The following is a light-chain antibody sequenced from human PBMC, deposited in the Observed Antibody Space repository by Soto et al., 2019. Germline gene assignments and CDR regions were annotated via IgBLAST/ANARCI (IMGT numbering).Light chain of an antibody. J-gene: IGKJ5*01. CDR2: AAS. CDR1: QSISSY. CDR3: QQSYSTHQIT. Sequence: DIQMTQSPSSLSASVGDRFTITCRGGQSISSYLNWYQQRPGKAPKLLIYAASSLQSGVPSRFSGSGSGTDFTLTISSLQPEDFATYYCQQSYSTHQITLSQGTRLEIK. V-gene: IGKV1-39*01.